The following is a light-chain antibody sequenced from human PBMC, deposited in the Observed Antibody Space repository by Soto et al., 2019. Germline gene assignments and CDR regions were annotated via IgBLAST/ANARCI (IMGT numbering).Light chain of an antibody. CDR1: QGIGSW. CDR3: QQYDTYAYT. V-gene: IGKV1-5*01. Sequence: IQVPQSISTLSASVGDSVTISCRASQGIGSWLAWYQQKPEKAPKLLIYDVSSLESGVPSRFRGRGSGTEFTLTISSVQPDDFATYYCQQYDTYAYTFGQGTKVDIK. J-gene: IGKJ2*01. CDR2: DVS.